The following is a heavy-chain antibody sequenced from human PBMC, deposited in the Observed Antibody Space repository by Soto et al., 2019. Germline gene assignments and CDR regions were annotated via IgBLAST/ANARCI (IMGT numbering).Heavy chain of an antibody. CDR1: GDRFTDYY. D-gene: IGHD5-12*01. Sequence: QVQLVQSGAEGKEPGASVTVSCRASGDRFTDYYMHWVRQAPGQGLEWMGWINPNSGVTKYAQKCQGWVTMTRDTSIRTVYMQLSRLRFDDTAIYYCARESGGATATLDYYYFYMDVWGTGTTVTVSS. CDR2: INPNSGVT. CDR3: ARESGGATATLDYYYFYMDV. V-gene: IGHV1-2*04. J-gene: IGHJ6*03.